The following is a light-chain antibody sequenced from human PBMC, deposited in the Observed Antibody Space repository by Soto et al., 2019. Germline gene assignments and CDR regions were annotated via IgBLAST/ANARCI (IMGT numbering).Light chain of an antibody. CDR1: NLGKKY. J-gene: IGLJ2*01. Sequence: SYELTQPPSVSVSPGRTASITCSGDNLGKKYVSWYQQKPGQAPVVAIYQDNKRPSGIPERISGSNSGNTATLTIGGTQAVDEADYYCQAWVSSTVLFGGGTKLTVL. V-gene: IGLV3-1*01. CDR2: QDN. CDR3: QAWVSSTVL.